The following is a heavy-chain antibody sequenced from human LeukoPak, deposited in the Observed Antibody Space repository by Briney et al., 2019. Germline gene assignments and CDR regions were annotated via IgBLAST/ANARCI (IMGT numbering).Heavy chain of an antibody. J-gene: IGHJ4*02. CDR2: IIPIFGTA. V-gene: IGHV1-69*06. Sequence: SVKVSCKASGGTFSSYAISWVRQAPGQGLEWMGGIIPIFGTANYAQKFQGRVTITADKSTSTAYMELSSLRSEDTAVYYCARGLSGESYYYGSGSLDYWGQGTLVTVSS. D-gene: IGHD3-10*01. CDR1: GGTFSSYA. CDR3: ARGLSGESYYYGSGSLDY.